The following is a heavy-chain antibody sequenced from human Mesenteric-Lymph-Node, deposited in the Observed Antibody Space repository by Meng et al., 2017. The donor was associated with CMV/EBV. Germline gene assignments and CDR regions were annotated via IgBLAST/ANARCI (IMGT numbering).Heavy chain of an antibody. Sequence: ASVKVSCKASRYTFTGYYMHWVRQAPGQGLEWMGWINPNSGNTGYAQKFQGRVTITRNTSISTAYMELSSLRSEDTAVYYCARGRRYCSSTSCSVRFDPWGQGTLVTVSS. V-gene: IGHV1-8*03. D-gene: IGHD2-2*01. J-gene: IGHJ5*02. CDR1: RYTFTGYY. CDR3: ARGRRYCSSTSCSVRFDP. CDR2: INPNSGNT.